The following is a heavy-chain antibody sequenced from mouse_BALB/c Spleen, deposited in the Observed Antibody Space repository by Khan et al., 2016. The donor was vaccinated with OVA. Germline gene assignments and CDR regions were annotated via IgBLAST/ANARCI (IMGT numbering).Heavy chain of an antibody. CDR2: ISPGSDKT. Sequence: QVQLQESGAELARPGASVKLSCKASGYTFTDYYINWMRQRTGQGLEWIGEISPGSDKTYYNEKYKGKATLTVYKSSSTAYMQLSSLTSQETAVNLCGREWAAWFPYWGQGTLVNVSA. J-gene: IGHJ3*01. CDR1: GYTFTDYY. CDR3: GREWAAWFPY. V-gene: IGHV1-77*01.